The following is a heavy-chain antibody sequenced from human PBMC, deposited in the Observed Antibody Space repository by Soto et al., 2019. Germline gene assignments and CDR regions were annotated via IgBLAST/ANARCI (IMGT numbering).Heavy chain of an antibody. Sequence: QVQLVQSGVEVKKPGASVKVSCKASGYTFISHGISWVRQAPGQGLEWMGWISGKNGNTNYAQKLQGRVTLTKDTSTSTAYMELRSLRSDDTAVYYCARVSSSIVVVPDYGMDVWGQGTTVTVSS. J-gene: IGHJ6*02. CDR1: GYTFISHG. D-gene: IGHD2-15*01. V-gene: IGHV1-18*04. CDR2: ISGKNGNT. CDR3: ARVSSSIVVVPDYGMDV.